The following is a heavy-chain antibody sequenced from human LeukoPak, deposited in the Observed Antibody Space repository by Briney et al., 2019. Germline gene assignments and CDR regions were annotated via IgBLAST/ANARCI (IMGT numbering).Heavy chain of an antibody. CDR2: IYYSGTT. CDR1: GASITTSIFY. V-gene: IGHV4-39*06. Sequence: SETLSLTCTVSGASITTSIFYWGWIRQPPGKGLEWIGYIYYSGTTNYNPSLKSRVTISVDTSKNQFPLKLSSVTAADTAVYYCARDSRHDAFDIWGQGTMVTVSS. CDR3: ARDSRHDAFDI. J-gene: IGHJ3*02.